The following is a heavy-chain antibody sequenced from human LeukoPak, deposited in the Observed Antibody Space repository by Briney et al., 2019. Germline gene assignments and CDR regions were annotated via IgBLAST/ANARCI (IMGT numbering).Heavy chain of an antibody. CDR2: ISSSSYI. CDR1: GFTFSSYS. J-gene: IGHJ3*02. D-gene: IGHD6-19*01. Sequence: GGSLRLSCAASGFTFSSYSMNWVRQAPGKGLEWVSSISSSSYIYYADSVRGRFTISRDNAKNSLYLQMNSLRAEDTAVYYCARDGAGKGALDIWGQGTMVTVSS. V-gene: IGHV3-21*01. CDR3: ARDGAGKGALDI.